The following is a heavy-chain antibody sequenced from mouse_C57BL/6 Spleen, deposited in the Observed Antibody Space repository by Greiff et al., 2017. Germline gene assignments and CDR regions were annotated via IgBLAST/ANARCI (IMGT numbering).Heavy chain of an antibody. CDR1: GYTFTSYD. D-gene: IGHD2-2*01. V-gene: IGHV1-85*01. Sequence: VQLQQSGPELVKPGASVKLSCKASGYTFTSYDINWVKQRPGQGLEWIGWIYPRDGSTKYNEKFKGKATLTVDTSSSTAYMELHSLRSEDSAVYFRARTGYDYAMDYWGKGTSVTDS. CDR3: ARTGYDYAMDY. CDR2: IYPRDGST. J-gene: IGHJ4*01.